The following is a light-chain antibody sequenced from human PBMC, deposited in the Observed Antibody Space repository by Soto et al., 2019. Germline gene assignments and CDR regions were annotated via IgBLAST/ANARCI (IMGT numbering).Light chain of an antibody. Sequence: QSVLTRPASVSRSHVHAITISCTGTSSDVGSYNYVSWYQHHPGIAPKVMIYDVSKRPSGVSNRFSGSKSGSTASLTISGLQAEDEADYYCSSYTTGSTYVFGTGTKVTVL. CDR3: SSYTTGSTYV. CDR1: SSDVGSYNY. V-gene: IGLV2-14*03. J-gene: IGLJ1*01. CDR2: DVS.